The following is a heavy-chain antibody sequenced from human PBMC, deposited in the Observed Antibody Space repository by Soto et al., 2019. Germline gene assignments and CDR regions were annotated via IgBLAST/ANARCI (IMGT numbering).Heavy chain of an antibody. Sequence: EVQLLESGGGLVQPGGSLRLSCAASGFTFSSYAMSWVRQAPGKGLEWVSAISGRGGSTYYVDSVKGRFTISRDNTENTLYLQMDGLRAEDTAVYYCAKRAACTLDYWGQGTLVTVSS. J-gene: IGHJ4*02. D-gene: IGHD6-13*01. CDR2: ISGRGGST. CDR3: AKRAACTLDY. V-gene: IGHV3-23*01. CDR1: GFTFSSYA.